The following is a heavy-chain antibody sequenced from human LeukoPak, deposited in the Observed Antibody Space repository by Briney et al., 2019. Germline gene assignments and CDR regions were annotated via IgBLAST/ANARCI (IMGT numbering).Heavy chain of an antibody. V-gene: IGHV4-30-4*01. CDR3: ARHYHGDPFDY. J-gene: IGHJ4*02. D-gene: IGHD4-17*01. CDR2: INYSGNT. CDR1: GGSIRSGDYY. Sequence: SQTLSLTCTVSGGSIRSGDYYWSWIRQHPGRGLEWIGYINYSGNTYYNPSLKSRVKISVDTPKNQSSLKLTSVTAADTAVYFCARHYHGDPFDYWGQGALVTVSS.